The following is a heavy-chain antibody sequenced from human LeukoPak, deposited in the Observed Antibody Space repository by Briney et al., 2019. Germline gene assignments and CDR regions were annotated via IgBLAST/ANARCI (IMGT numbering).Heavy chain of an antibody. CDR3: ARKTEYSSGWETLRY. CDR1: RYSLCSGYY. J-gene: IGHJ4*02. CDR2: INLSGQS. Sequence: ETLSLTRRVSRYSLCSGYYWGWIRQLPGKGLEWIGSINLSGQSHTNPSLKSRVTISVDTSKNPFSLKLSSVTAADTAVYYCARKTEYSSGWETLRYWGQGTLVTVSS. V-gene: IGHV4-38-2*02. D-gene: IGHD6-19*01.